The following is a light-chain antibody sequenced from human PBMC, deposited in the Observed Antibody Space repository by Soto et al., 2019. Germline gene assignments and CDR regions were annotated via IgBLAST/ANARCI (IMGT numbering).Light chain of an antibody. CDR3: QQYDSFPYS. Sequence: IPMTQSPLFLSASIGDRVTITCQASQDITNYLNWYQHKPGKAPKLLIYDASMLAICVPSSFSGGGSGAHFTFSISSLEPEDIATFYCQQYDSFPYSFGQGTKLDIK. CDR1: QDITNY. J-gene: IGKJ2*03. V-gene: IGKV1-33*01. CDR2: DAS.